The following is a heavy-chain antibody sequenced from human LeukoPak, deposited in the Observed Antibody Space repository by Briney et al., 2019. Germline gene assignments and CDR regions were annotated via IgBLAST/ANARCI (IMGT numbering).Heavy chain of an antibody. J-gene: IGHJ3*02. CDR2: IYYSGST. Sequence: KPSETLSLTCTVSGTSIVTYYWSWIRQPRGKGLEWFGYIYYSGSTNYNPSLKSRVTISVDTSKNQFSLKLSAVTAADTAVYYCARNDFWSGYYPDAFDIWGQGTMVTVSS. CDR1: GTSIVTYY. D-gene: IGHD3-3*01. CDR3: ARNDFWSGYYPDAFDI. V-gene: IGHV4-59*01.